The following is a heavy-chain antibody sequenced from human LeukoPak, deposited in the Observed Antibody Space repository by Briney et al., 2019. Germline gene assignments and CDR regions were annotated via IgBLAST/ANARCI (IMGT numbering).Heavy chain of an antibody. Sequence: SETLSLTCTVSGGSISSYYWSWIRQPPGKGLEWIGYIYYSGSTNYNPSLKGRVTISVDTSKNQFSLKLSSVTAADTAVYYCASSTPGRVGALLDFDYWGQGTLVTVSS. V-gene: IGHV4-59*08. CDR3: ASSTPGRVGALLDFDY. D-gene: IGHD1-26*01. CDR2: IYYSGST. CDR1: GGSISSYY. J-gene: IGHJ4*02.